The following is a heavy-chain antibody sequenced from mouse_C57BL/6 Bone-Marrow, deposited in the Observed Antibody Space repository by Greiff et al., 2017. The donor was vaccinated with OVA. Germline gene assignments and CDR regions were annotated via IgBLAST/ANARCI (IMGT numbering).Heavy chain of an antibody. CDR1: GYTFTNYW. Sequence: QVQLQQSGAELVRPGTSVKMSCKASGYTFTNYWIGWAKQRPGHGLAWIGDISTGGGYTNYNETFKGKATLTADKSYSTAYMQFSSLTSEDSAIYYCARGSNPYYYSMDYWGQGTSVTVSS. CDR3: ARGSNPYYYSMDY. V-gene: IGHV1-63*01. D-gene: IGHD2-5*01. J-gene: IGHJ4*01. CDR2: ISTGGGYT.